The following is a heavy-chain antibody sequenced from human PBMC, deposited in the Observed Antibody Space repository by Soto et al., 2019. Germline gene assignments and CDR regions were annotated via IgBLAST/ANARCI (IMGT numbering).Heavy chain of an antibody. V-gene: IGHV3-74*01. CDR3: AREPAEYYDILTGYYSGHWFDP. D-gene: IGHD3-9*01. CDR1: GFTFSSYW. Sequence: EVQLVESGGGLVQPGGSLRLSCAASGFTFSSYWMHWVRQAPGKGLVWVSRINSDGSSTSYADSVKGRFTISRDNAKNTLYLQMNSLRAEDTAVYYCAREPAEYYDILTGYYSGHWFDPWGQGTLVTVSS. J-gene: IGHJ5*02. CDR2: INSDGSST.